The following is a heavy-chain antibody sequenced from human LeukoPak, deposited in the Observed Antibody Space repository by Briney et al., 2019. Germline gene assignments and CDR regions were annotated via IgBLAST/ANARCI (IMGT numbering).Heavy chain of an antibody. CDR1: GFTFSSYA. V-gene: IGHV3-23*01. CDR2: ISGSGGST. D-gene: IGHD3-3*01. CDR3: AKPEKEWLHLPYYFDY. J-gene: IGHJ4*02. Sequence: GGSLRLSCAASGFTFSSYAMSWVRQAPGKGLEWVSAISGSGGSTYYADSVKGRFTISRDNSKNTLYLQMNSLRAEDTAVYYCAKPEKEWLHLPYYFDYWGQGTLVTVSS.